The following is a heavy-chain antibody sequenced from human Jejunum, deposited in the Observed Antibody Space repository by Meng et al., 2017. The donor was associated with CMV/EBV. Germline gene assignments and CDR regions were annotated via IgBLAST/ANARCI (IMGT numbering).Heavy chain of an antibody. V-gene: IGHV1-2*02. D-gene: IGHD2/OR15-2a*01. Sequence: ASEYTITSYYMRWVRQAPGQGREWMGWINPQNGGTNYAQKFQGRVTLTRDTSISTGYMELSRLTSDDSAVYYCVRELLHTTSHPFDYWGQGALVTVSS. J-gene: IGHJ4*02. CDR2: INPQNGGT. CDR3: VRELLHTTSHPFDY. CDR1: EYTITSYY.